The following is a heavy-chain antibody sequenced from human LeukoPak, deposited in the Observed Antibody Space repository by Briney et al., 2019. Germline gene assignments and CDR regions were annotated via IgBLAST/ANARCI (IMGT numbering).Heavy chain of an antibody. J-gene: IGHJ4*02. CDR3: ARQKLYFAPPMGFDY. D-gene: IGHD3-9*01. V-gene: IGHV4-61*08. CDR2: ISYSGGT. Sequence: SETLSLTCAVSGASVSSGGYYWSWLRQPPGKELEWIGDISYSGGTIYKDSLKGRVTISVDTSKNQFSLKVNSVTAADTAVYYCARQKLYFAPPMGFDYWGQGSLVTVSS. CDR1: GASVSSGGYY.